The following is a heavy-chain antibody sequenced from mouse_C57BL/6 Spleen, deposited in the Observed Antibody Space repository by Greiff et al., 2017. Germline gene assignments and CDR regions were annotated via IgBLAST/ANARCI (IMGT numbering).Heavy chain of an antibody. CDR1: GYTFTSYW. Sequence: VQLQQPGAELVMPGASVKLSCKASGYTFTSYWMHWVKQRPGQGLEWIGEIDPSDSYTNYNQKFKGKTTLTVDKSSSTAYMQLSSLTSEDSAVYYCAGQLRLRWFAYWGQGTLVTVSA. CDR2: IDPSDSYT. V-gene: IGHV1-69*01. J-gene: IGHJ3*01. CDR3: AGQLRLRWFAY. D-gene: IGHD3-2*02.